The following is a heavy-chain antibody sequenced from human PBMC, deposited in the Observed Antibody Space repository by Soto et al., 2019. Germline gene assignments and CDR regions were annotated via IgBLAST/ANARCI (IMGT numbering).Heavy chain of an antibody. D-gene: IGHD3-22*01. V-gene: IGHV1-8*01. CDR3: ARSGGSGYYSAHYYGMDV. CDR2: MNPESGST. J-gene: IGHJ6*02. Sequence: ASVKVACKASGYTFNTYDINWVRQATGQGLEWMGWMNPESGSTGFAQSFQGRITLTRNTSLNTVYMEVSSLTNEDTAVYFCARSGGSGYYSAHYYGMDVWGPGTTVTVSS. CDR1: GYTFNTYD.